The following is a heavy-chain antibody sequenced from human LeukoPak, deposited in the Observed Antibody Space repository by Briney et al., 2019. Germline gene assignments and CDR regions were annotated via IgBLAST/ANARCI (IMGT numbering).Heavy chain of an antibody. V-gene: IGHV3-7*03. D-gene: IGHD3-10*01. CDR2: IKQDGSEK. J-gene: IGHJ4*02. CDR1: GFTFSSYW. CDR3: ARDRGSSALYFDY. Sequence: GGSLRLSCAASGFTFSSYWMSWVRQAPGKGLEWVANIKQDGSEKYYVDSVKGRFTISRDNAKNSLYLQMNSLRAEVTAVYYCARDRGSSALYFDYWGQGTLVTVSS.